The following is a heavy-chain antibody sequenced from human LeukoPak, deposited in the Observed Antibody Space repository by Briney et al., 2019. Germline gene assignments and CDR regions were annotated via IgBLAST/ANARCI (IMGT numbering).Heavy chain of an antibody. D-gene: IGHD2-8*01. CDR2: IRASGTRT. J-gene: IGHJ4*02. V-gene: IGHV3-23*01. Sequence: PGGSLRLSCEASGFTFSNYAMSWVRQAPGKGLEWVSTIRASGTRTDYADSVKGRFTISRDKSKNTLYLQMNSLRAEDTAVYYCAKDQLFCSNGLCPIYYFDYWGQGTLVTVSA. CDR3: AKDQLFCSNGLCPIYYFDY. CDR1: GFTFSNYA.